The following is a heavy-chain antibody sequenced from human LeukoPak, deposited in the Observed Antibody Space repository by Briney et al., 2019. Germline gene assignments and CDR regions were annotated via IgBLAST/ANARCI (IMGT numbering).Heavy chain of an antibody. Sequence: PSETLSLTCTVSGASVSSSSYYWGWLRQPPGKGLEWIGSVYYSGATYYNPSLKSRVTISVDTSKNQFSLKLTSVTAADTAVYSCARHDLDYTTNLGFDTEFDYWGQGTLVTVSS. CDR1: GASVSSSSYY. J-gene: IGHJ4*02. CDR3: ARHDLDYTTNLGFDTEFDY. CDR2: VYYSGAT. V-gene: IGHV4-39*01. D-gene: IGHD4-11*01.